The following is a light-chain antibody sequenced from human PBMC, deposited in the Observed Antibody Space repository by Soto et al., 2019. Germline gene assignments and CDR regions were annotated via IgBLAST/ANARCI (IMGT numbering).Light chain of an antibody. CDR1: SSDVGGYNY. CDR2: EVS. CDR3: SSYTRSSTRV. V-gene: IGLV2-14*01. Sequence: QSALTQPASVSGSPGQSITISCTGTSSDVGGYNYVSWYQQHPGKAPKLMIYEVSNRPSGVSNRFSGSQSGNTASLTISGLPAEDESDYYCSSYTRSSTRVFGGGTKLTVL. J-gene: IGLJ3*02.